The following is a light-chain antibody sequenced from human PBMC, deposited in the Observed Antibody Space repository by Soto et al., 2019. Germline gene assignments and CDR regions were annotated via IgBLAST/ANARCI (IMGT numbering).Light chain of an antibody. J-gene: IGLJ1*01. V-gene: IGLV2-14*01. CDR3: SSYTSSSIDYV. CDR1: SSDVGGYNY. Sequence: QSALTQPASLSGTPGQSITISCTGTSSDVGGYNYVSWYQQHPGKAPKLMIYEVSNRPSGVSNRFSGSKSGNTASLTISGLQAEDEADYYWSSYTSSSIDYVFGTGTKLTVL. CDR2: EVS.